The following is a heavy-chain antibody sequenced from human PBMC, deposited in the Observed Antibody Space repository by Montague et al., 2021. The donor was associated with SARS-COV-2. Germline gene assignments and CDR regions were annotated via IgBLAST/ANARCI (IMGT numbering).Heavy chain of an antibody. D-gene: IGHD6-19*01. V-gene: IGHV6-1*01. CDR1: GDSVSSHSVA. CDR3: VRYSGWFYFDF. CDR2: TYYRSKWYS. J-gene: IGHJ4*02. Sequence: CAISGDSVSSHSVAWSWLRQSPSRGLEWLGRTYYRSKWYSDYAPSVRGRLTVNPDASKNEFPLELNYVTPEDTAVYYCVRYSGWFYFDFWGQGTLVTVSS.